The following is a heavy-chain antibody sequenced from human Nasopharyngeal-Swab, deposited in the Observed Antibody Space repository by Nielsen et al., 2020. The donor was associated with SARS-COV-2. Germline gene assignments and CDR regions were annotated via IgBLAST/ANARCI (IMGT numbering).Heavy chain of an antibody. D-gene: IGHD3-22*01. J-gene: IGHJ6*02. Sequence: SCAASGFTFSSYGMHWVRQAPGKGLEWVAVISYDGSNKYYADSVKGRFTISRDNSKNTLYLQMNSLRAEDTAVYYCAKERQSYDSSGYGMDVWGQGTTVTVSS. CDR2: ISYDGSNK. CDR1: GFTFSSYG. V-gene: IGHV3-30*18. CDR3: AKERQSYDSSGYGMDV.